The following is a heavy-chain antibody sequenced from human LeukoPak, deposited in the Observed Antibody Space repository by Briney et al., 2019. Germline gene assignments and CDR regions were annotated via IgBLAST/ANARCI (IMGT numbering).Heavy chain of an antibody. D-gene: IGHD4-17*01. V-gene: IGHV1-46*04. CDR2: INPSGGST. J-gene: IGHJ6*02. CDR1: GYTFTTYY. CDR3: ASYHHRDFGDYYGMDV. Sequence: ASVKVSCKASGYTFTTYYMHWVRQAPGQGLEWMGIINPSGGSTRYAQKLQGRVTMTRDTSTSTVYMELSSLMSEDTAVYYCASYHHRDFGDYYGMDVWGQGTTVTVSS.